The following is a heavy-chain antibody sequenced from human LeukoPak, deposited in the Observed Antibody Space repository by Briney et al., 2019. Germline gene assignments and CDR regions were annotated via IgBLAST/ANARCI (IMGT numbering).Heavy chain of an antibody. J-gene: IGHJ3*02. CDR3: ARGIAAAGGAFDI. CDR1: GFTFSSYA. CDR2: ISSNGGST. V-gene: IGHV3-64*01. Sequence: GGSLRLSCAASGFTFSSYAMHWVRQAPGKGLEYVSAISSNGGSTYYANSVKGRFTISRDNSKNTLYLQMGSLRAEDMAVYYCARGIAAAGGAFDIWGQGTMVTVSS. D-gene: IGHD6-13*01.